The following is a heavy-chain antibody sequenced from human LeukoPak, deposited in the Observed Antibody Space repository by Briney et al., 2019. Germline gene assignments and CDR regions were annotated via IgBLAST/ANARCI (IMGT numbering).Heavy chain of an antibody. J-gene: IGHJ4*02. CDR3: ARDLYGGNPGQGY. CDR2: IYYSGST. CDR1: GGSVSSGSYY. V-gene: IGHV4-61*01. Sequence: SETLSLTCTVSGGSVSSGSYYWSWIRQPPGKGLEWIGYIYYSGSTNYNPSLKSRVTISVDTSKNQFSLKLSSVTAADTAVYYCARDLYGGNPGQGYWGQGTLVTVSS. D-gene: IGHD4-23*01.